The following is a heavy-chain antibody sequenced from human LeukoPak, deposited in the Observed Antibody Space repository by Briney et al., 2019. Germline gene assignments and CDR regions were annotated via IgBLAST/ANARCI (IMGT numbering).Heavy chain of an antibody. V-gene: IGHV4-39*01. CDR1: GGSISSNSYY. Sequence: PSETLSLTCTVSGGSISSNSYYWGWIRQPPGKGLEWIGSIYYSGSTYYNPSLKSRVTISVDTSKNQFSLKLSSVTAADTAVYYCARQRHADYGGAKYYFDYWGQGTLVTVSS. CDR3: ARQRHADYGGAKYYFDY. CDR2: IYYSGST. J-gene: IGHJ4*02. D-gene: IGHD4-23*01.